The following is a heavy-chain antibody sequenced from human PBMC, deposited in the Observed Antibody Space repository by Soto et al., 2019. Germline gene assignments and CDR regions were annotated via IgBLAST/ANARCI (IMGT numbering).Heavy chain of an antibody. D-gene: IGHD6-13*01. V-gene: IGHV1-2*02. CDR3: ARFSSWYNWFDP. CDR1: GYTFTGYY. Sequence: GASVKVSCKASGYTFTGYYMHWVRQAPGQGLEWMGWINPNSGGTNYAQRFQGRVTMTRDTSISTAYMELSRLRSDDTAVYYCARFSSWYNWFDPWGQGTLVTVSS. J-gene: IGHJ5*02. CDR2: INPNSGGT.